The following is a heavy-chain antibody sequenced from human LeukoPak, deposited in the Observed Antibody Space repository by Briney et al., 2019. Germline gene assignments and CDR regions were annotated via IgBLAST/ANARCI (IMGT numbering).Heavy chain of an antibody. CDR1: GFSFSSYA. D-gene: IGHD1-14*01. CDR2: ISISGGST. CDR3: AKEIKPEVGFPYFES. J-gene: IGHJ4*02. V-gene: IGHV3-23*01. Sequence: GGSLRLSCAASGFSFSSYAMGWVRQAPGKGLEWVSGISISGGSTYYADSVKGRFTISRDTSKNTLYLQMHSLRAEDTAVYYCAKEIKPEVGFPYFESWGQGTLVTVSS.